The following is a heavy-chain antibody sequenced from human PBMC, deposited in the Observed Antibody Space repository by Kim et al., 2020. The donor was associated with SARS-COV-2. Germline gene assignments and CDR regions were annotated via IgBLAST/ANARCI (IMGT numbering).Heavy chain of an antibody. V-gene: IGHV1-46*01. J-gene: IGHJ3*02. D-gene: IGHD2-2*01. CDR3: ARGAAIVVGGAAIDM. Sequence: QRVQGRLTMTRDTSTSTVYLELSSLRSEDTAVYYCARGAAIVVGGAAIDMWGQGTMVTVSS.